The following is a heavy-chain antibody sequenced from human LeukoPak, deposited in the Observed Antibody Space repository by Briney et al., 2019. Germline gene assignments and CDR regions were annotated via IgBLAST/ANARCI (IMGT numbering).Heavy chain of an antibody. J-gene: IGHJ6*02. CDR1: GGSISSGSYY. CDR2: IYTSGST. Sequence: SQTLSLTCTVSGGSISSGSYYWSWIRQPAGKGLEWIGRIYTSGSTNYNPSLKSRVTISVDTSKNQFSLKLSSVTAADTAVYYCARGSAYYDIFTGYRPPYGMDVWGQGTTVTVSS. V-gene: IGHV4-61*02. D-gene: IGHD3-9*01. CDR3: ARGSAYYDIFTGYRPPYGMDV.